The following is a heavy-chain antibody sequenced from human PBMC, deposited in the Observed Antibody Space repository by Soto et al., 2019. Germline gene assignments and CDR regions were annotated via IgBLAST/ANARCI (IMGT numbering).Heavy chain of an antibody. J-gene: IGHJ3*02. Sequence: SETLSLTCTLSGVSVNSGNYYWSWIRQTPGKGLEWIGYIYYSGSTYYNPSLKSRVTISVDTSKNQFSLKLSSVTAADTAVYYCARFYMVRGVMGAFDIWGQGTMVTVSS. CDR3: ARFYMVRGVMGAFDI. D-gene: IGHD3-10*01. CDR1: GVSVNSGNYY. CDR2: IYYSGST. V-gene: IGHV4-30-4*01.